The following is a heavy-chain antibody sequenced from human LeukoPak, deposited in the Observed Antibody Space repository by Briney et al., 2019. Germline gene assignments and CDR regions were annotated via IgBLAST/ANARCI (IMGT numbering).Heavy chain of an antibody. J-gene: IGHJ4*01. Sequence: GASVKVSCKASGYTFTNYYMDWVRQAPGQGLEWMGVIDPSAGSTIYAQKFQGRVTMTRDTATSTVYMELSSLRSDDTAVYYCARGRRILGGPENAGDFFEYWGQGTLVIVSS. CDR1: GYTFTNYY. V-gene: IGHV1-46*01. D-gene: IGHD3-16*01. CDR2: IDPSAGST. CDR3: ARGRRILGGPENAGDFFEY.